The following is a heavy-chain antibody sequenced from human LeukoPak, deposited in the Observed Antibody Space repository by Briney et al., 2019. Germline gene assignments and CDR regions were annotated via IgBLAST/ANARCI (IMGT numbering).Heavy chain of an antibody. CDR2: IDPRGGST. V-gene: IGHV1-46*01. Sequence: GASVKVSCKASGYTFTSYYMHWVRQAPGQGLEWMGLIDPRGGSTRYAQKLQGRVTMTRDTSTGTVYMVLSSLRSEDTAVYYCARDWAETVVADPEFCGQGTLVTVSS. CDR3: ARDWAETVVADPEF. D-gene: IGHD2-21*01. CDR1: GYTFTSYY. J-gene: IGHJ4*02.